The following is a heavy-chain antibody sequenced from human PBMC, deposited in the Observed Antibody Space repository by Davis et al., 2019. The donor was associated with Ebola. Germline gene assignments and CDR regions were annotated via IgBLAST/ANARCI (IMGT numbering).Heavy chain of an antibody. CDR2: AYYSGTT. D-gene: IGHD4-23*01. J-gene: IGHJ6*04. CDR3: ARDRWGVSYGGDYFYGLDV. V-gene: IGHV4-59*01. Sequence: SETLSLTCTVSGGSISTYYWNWIRQAPGKGLEWIGYAYYSGTTNYNPSLKSRVTISVDTFMHQLSLRLRFATAADTAVYYCARDRWGVSYGGDYFYGLDVWGKGTTVTVSS. CDR1: GGSISTYY.